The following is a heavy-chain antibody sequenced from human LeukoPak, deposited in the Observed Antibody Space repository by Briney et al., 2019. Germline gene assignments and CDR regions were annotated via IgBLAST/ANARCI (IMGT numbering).Heavy chain of an antibody. CDR1: GGSISSSNW. J-gene: IGHJ4*02. Sequence: ESGPGLVKPSGTLSLTCAVSGGSISSSNWWSWVRQPPGKGLEWIGCMYYSGNTYYSSSLKGRVTISLDTPKNQFSLRLNSVTASDTAVYYCARHIAFHANLDYWGLGALVTVSS. CDR3: ARHIAFHANLDY. V-gene: IGHV4-4*02. CDR2: MYYSGNT. D-gene: IGHD3-3*02.